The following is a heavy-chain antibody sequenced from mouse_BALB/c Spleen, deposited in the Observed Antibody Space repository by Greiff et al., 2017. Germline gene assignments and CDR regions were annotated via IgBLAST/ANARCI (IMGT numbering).Heavy chain of an antibody. CDR1: GFSLTSYG. V-gene: IGHV2-9*02. D-gene: IGHD2-1*01. CDR3: AREDGNDAMDD. CDR2: IWAGGST. Sequence: VQRVESGPGLVAPSQSLSITCTVSGFSLTSYGVHWVRQPPGKGLEWLGVIWAGGSTNYNSALLSRLSISKDNSKSQVFLKMNSQQTDDTAMYYCAREDGNDAMDDWGQGTSVTVSA. J-gene: IGHJ4*01.